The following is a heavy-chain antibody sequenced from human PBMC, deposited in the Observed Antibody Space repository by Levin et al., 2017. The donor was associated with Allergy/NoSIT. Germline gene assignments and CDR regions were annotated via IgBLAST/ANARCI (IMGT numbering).Heavy chain of an antibody. J-gene: IGHJ6*02. CDR2: FYYSGSI. D-gene: IGHD6-19*01. CDR1: GGSISSYH. V-gene: IGHV4-59*01. CDR3: ARDRVVAGSGTYYYYGMAV. Sequence: PSETLSLTCFVSGGSISSYHWSWIRQPPGKGLEWIGYFYYSGSINYNPSLKSRVTISVDTSKNQFSLTLNSVTAADTAVYYCARDRVVAGSGTYYYYGMAVWGQGTTVTVSS.